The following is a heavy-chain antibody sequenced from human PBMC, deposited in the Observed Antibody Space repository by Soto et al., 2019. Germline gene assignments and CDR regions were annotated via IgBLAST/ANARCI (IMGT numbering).Heavy chain of an antibody. Sequence: TGGSLRLSCAASGFTFSSYSMNWVRQAPGKGLEWVSSISSSSSYIYYADSVKGRFTISRDNAKNSLYLQMNSLRAEDTAVYYCASLRESLLGYLDLWGRGTLVTVSS. CDR3: ASLRESLLGYLDL. CDR1: GFTFSSYS. CDR2: ISSSSSYI. D-gene: IGHD3-3*01. J-gene: IGHJ2*01. V-gene: IGHV3-21*01.